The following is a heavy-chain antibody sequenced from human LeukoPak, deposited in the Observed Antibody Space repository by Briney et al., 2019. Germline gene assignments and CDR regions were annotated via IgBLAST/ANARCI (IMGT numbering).Heavy chain of an antibody. D-gene: IGHD6-13*01. CDR3: AKTRPLDSSSWSHGDY. CDR1: GFTFSSYA. Sequence: GGSLRLSCAASGFTFSSYAMSWVRQAPGKGLEWVSAISGSGDSTYYGDSVKGRFAISRDNSKNTLYLQMNSLRAEDTAVYYCAKTRPLDSSSWSHGDYWGQGTLVTVSS. V-gene: IGHV3-23*01. J-gene: IGHJ4*02. CDR2: ISGSGDST.